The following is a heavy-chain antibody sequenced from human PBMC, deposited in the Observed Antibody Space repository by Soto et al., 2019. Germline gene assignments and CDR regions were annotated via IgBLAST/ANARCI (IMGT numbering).Heavy chain of an antibody. V-gene: IGHV3-30*18. CDR1: GFTFSSYG. Sequence: LRLSCAASGFTFSSYGMHWVRQAPGKGLEWVAVISYDGSNKYYADSVKGRFTISRDNSKNTLYLQMNSLRAEDTAVYYCAKPSGVGVVPALNEYYFDYWGQGTLVTVSS. J-gene: IGHJ4*02. D-gene: IGHD2-2*01. CDR2: ISYDGSNK. CDR3: AKPSGVGVVPALNEYYFDY.